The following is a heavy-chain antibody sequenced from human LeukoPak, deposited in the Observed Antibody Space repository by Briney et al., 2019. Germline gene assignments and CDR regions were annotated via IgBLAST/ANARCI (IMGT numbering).Heavy chain of an antibody. CDR2: IRSTANGYAT. J-gene: IGHJ6*03. D-gene: IGHD4-17*01. CDR1: GFTFSGSA. CDR3: ARSPLRYYYYYMDV. V-gene: IGHV3-73*01. Sequence: GGSMRLSCAASGFTFSGSALHWVRQASGKGLEWVGRIRSTANGYATAYAASVKGRFTISRDDSKNTLYLQMGSLRAEDMAVYYCARSPLRYYYYYMDVWGKGTTVTVSS.